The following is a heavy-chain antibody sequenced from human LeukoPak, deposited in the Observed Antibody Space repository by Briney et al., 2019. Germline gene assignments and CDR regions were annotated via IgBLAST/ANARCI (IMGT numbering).Heavy chain of an antibody. CDR1: GFTFDDYA. V-gene: IGHV3-9*01. CDR2: ISWNSGSI. CDR3: ARVGLHCSGGSCYDY. D-gene: IGHD2-15*01. J-gene: IGHJ4*02. Sequence: GGSLRLSCAAFGFTFDDYAMHWVRQAPGKGLEWVSGISWNSGSIGYADSVKGRFTISRDNAKNTLYLQMNSLRAEDTAVYYCARVGLHCSGGSCYDYWGRGTLVTVSS.